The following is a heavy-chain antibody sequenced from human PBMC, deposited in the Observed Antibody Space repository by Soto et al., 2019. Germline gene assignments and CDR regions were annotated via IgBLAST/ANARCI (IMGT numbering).Heavy chain of an antibody. CDR1: GGTFSSYA. J-gene: IGHJ4*02. D-gene: IGHD4-17*01. CDR2: IIPIFGTA. CDR3: ARGPVPRTTVTKPFPDY. Sequence: QVQLVQAGAEVKKPGSSVKVSCKASGGTFSSYAISWVRQAPGQGLEWMGGIIPIFGTADYAQKFQGRVTITADESTSTAYMELSSLRSEDTAVYYCARGPVPRTTVTKPFPDYWGQGTLVTVSS. V-gene: IGHV1-69*01.